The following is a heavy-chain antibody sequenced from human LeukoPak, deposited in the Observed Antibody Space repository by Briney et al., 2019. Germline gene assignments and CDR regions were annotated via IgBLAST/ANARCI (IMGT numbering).Heavy chain of an antibody. J-gene: IGHJ3*02. CDR2: IIPIFGTA. CDR3: AAYSYGSPKAFDI. Sequence: GASVKVSFKASGGTFSSYAISWVRQAPGQGLEWMGGIIPIFGTANYAQKFQGRVTITADESTSTAYMELSSLRSEDTAVYYCAAYSYGSPKAFDIWGQGTMVTVSS. V-gene: IGHV1-69*13. D-gene: IGHD5-18*01. CDR1: GGTFSSYA.